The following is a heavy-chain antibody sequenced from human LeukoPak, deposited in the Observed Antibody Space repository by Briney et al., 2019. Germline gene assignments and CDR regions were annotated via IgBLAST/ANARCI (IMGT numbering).Heavy chain of an antibody. Sequence: ASVKVSCKASGYTFSSYGISWVRQAPGQGLEWMGWISDYNGNTNYAQNFQGRVTMTTDTSTSTVYMELRSLRSDDTAVYYCARRNCSGGSCSAHYYYYYMDVWGKGTTVTVSS. CDR1: GYTFSSYG. D-gene: IGHD2-15*01. J-gene: IGHJ6*03. CDR3: ARRNCSGGSCSAHYYYYYMDV. V-gene: IGHV1-18*01. CDR2: ISDYNGNT.